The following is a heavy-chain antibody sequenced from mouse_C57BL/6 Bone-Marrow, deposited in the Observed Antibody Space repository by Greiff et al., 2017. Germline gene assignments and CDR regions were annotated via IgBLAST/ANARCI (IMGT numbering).Heavy chain of an antibody. Sequence: VQLQQPGAELVMPGASVKLSCKASGYTFTSYWMHWVKQRPGQGLEWIGEIDPSDSYTNYNQKFKGKSTLTVDKSSSTAYMQLSILTSEDSAVYYCARVYGSTYWYFDVWSTETTVTVSS. CDR3: ARVYGSTYWYFDV. CDR1: GYTFTSYW. J-gene: IGHJ1*03. CDR2: IDPSDSYT. D-gene: IGHD1-1*01. V-gene: IGHV1-69*01.